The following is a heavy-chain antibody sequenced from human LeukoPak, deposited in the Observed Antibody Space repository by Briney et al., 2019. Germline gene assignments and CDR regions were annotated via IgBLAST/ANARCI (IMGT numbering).Heavy chain of an antibody. V-gene: IGHV4-30-4*08. CDR2: IYYSGST. CDR3: ARTYYDFWSGYYTLFDY. D-gene: IGHD3-3*01. CDR1: GGSISSGDYY. Sequence: PSQTLSLTCTVSGGSISSGDYYWSWIRQPPGKGLEWLGYIYYSGSTYYNPSLKSRVTISVDTSKNQFSLKLSSVTAADTAVYYCARTYYDFWSGYYTLFDYWGQGTLVTVSS. J-gene: IGHJ4*02.